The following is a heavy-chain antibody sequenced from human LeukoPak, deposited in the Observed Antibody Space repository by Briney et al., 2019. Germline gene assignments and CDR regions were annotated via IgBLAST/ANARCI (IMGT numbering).Heavy chain of an antibody. CDR2: ISPTGSTT. CDR1: GFSFSGHW. J-gene: IGHJ4*02. V-gene: IGHV3-74*01. Sequence: GGSLRLSCTATGFSFSGHWMHWARQLPGKGLVWVSRISPTGSTTSYADSVKGRFTVSRDNAKNTLYLQVNNLRAEDTAVYYCARGPNSNWSGLDFWGQGTLLTVSS. D-gene: IGHD6-6*01. CDR3: ARGPNSNWSGLDF.